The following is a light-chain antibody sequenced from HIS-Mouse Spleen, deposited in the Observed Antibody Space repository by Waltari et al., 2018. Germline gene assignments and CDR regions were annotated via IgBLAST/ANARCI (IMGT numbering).Light chain of an antibody. CDR2: EDS. CDR3: YSTDSSGNHRV. CDR1: ALPKKY. J-gene: IGLJ2*01. V-gene: IGLV3-10*01. Sequence: SHELTQPPSVSVSPGQTARNTCPGAALPKKYAYWYQQKSGQAPVLVIYEDSKRPSGIPERFSGSSSGTMATLTISGAKVEDEADYYCYSTDSSGNHRVFGGGTKLTVL.